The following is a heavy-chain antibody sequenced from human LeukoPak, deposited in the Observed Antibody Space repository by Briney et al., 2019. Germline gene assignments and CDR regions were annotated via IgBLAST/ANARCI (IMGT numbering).Heavy chain of an antibody. V-gene: IGHV1-18*01. D-gene: IGHD3-10*01. J-gene: IGHJ4*02. CDR3: ARGQFGQPSFDY. CDR2: ISTYNGNT. Sequence: ASMKVSCKASGYTFTSYGTTWVRQAPGQGLEWMGYISTYNGNTKYAQKLQGRVTMTTDTSSTTAYMELRSLTSDDTAVYYCARGQFGQPSFDYWGQGTLLTVSS. CDR1: GYTFTSYG.